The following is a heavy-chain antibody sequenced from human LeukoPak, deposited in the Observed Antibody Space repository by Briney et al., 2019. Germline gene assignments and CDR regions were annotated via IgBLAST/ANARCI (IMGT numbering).Heavy chain of an antibody. D-gene: IGHD3-3*01. CDR2: ISYSGSA. J-gene: IGHJ4*02. Sequence: SETLSLTCTVSGGSNSLYYWSWIRQPPGKGLEWIGYISYSGSANYNPSLKSRVTMSVATSKNQFSLKLSSVTAADTAVYYCARDRTDFWSGYYTATNDYFDYWGQGTLVTVSS. CDR1: GGSNSLYY. V-gene: IGHV4-59*12. CDR3: ARDRTDFWSGYYTATNDYFDY.